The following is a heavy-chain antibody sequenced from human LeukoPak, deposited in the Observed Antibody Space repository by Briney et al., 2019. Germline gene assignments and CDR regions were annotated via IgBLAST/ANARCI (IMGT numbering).Heavy chain of an antibody. J-gene: IGHJ3*01. CDR1: GYSVTTYG. V-gene: IGHV1-18*04. D-gene: IGHD1-1*01. CDR3: ARDFYHSGTNWYDVFDV. CDR2: VSGNNGNK. Sequence: ASVKVSCKASGYSVTTYGISWVRQAPGQGREWMGWVSGNNGNKNYAQKLQCRVTMTRHTSTNAAYMELRSLTCDDAAVYYCARDFYHSGTNWYDVFDVGGQGTMVTVSS.